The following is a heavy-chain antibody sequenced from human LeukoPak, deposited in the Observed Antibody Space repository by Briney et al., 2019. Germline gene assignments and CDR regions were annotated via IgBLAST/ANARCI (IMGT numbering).Heavy chain of an antibody. J-gene: IGHJ6*04. Sequence: GGSLRLSCVASGFPVRSNDMSWVRQAPGKGLEWVSAIYSAGTPYYADSVKGRFTISRDTSRNTVYLQMNSLRLEDTAVYYCARDRFYDVLTGYFFYLDVWGKGTAVTVFS. V-gene: IGHV3-53*01. CDR2: IYSAGTP. CDR3: ARDRFYDVLTGYFFYLDV. D-gene: IGHD3-9*01. CDR1: GFPVRSND.